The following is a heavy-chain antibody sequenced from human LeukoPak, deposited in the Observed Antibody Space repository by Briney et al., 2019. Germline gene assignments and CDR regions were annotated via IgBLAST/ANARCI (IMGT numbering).Heavy chain of an antibody. CDR2: ISYDGSNK. CDR3: AKGTGTFFYTMDV. J-gene: IGHJ6*02. Sequence: GGSLRLSCAASGFTFSSYAMHWVRQAPGKGLEWVAVISYDGSNKYYADSVKGRFTISRDNSKNTLYLQMNSLRAEDTALYYCAKGTGTFFYTMDVWGQGTTVTVSS. D-gene: IGHD4-17*01. V-gene: IGHV3-30-3*01. CDR1: GFTFSSYA.